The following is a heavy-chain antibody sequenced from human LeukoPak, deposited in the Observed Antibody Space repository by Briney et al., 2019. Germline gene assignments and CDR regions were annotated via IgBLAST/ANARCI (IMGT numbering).Heavy chain of an antibody. CDR2: IYDNGKP. D-gene: IGHD7-27*01. V-gene: IGHV3-66*02. J-gene: IGHJ5*02. CDR3: GIIGDWAIRS. CDR1: GFTVRTNY. Sequence: GGSLRLSCAASGFTVRTNYLHWVRQAPWKELAWVAIIYDNGKPYYADSVVGRFTISRDNSKNTLYLQMNGLGTEDTAVYHRGIIGDWAIRSWGQGTLVTVSS.